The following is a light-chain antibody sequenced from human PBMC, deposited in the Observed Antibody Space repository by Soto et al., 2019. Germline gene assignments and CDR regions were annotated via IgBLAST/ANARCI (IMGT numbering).Light chain of an antibody. CDR1: QSVSSN. V-gene: IGKV3-20*01. CDR2: GAS. CDR3: PQYGSSPIT. J-gene: IGKJ5*01. Sequence: MTLSPATLSVAPGERANLSCRASQSVSSNLSWYQQKLCHAPRLLIYGASSRATGIPDRFSGSGSGIDVTLPISRLEPEDFAVYYCPQYGSSPITFGQGTRLEIK.